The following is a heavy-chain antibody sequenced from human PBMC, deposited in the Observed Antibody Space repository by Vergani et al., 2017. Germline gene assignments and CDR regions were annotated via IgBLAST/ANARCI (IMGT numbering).Heavy chain of an antibody. CDR1: GYTFSTYG. J-gene: IGHJ4*02. CDR3: ARGPVLRFLVWFPIDY. D-gene: IGHD3-3*01. Sequence: QVQLVQSGAEVKKPGASVKVSCKASGYTFSTYGISWVRQAPGQGLEWMGWISAYNGNTNYPEKFQGRLTMTTDTSTRTAYMELRSLRSDDTAVYYCARGPVLRFLVWFPIDYWGQGTLVTVSS. V-gene: IGHV1-18*01. CDR2: ISAYNGNT.